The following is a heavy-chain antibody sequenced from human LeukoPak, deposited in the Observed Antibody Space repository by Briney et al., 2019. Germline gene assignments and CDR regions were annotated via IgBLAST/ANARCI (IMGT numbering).Heavy chain of an antibody. J-gene: IGHJ4*02. CDR2: ISYSGGNT. CDR1: GLTFSSYA. CDR3: AKDQGSAKVYYFDY. D-gene: IGHD3-10*01. V-gene: IGHV3-23*01. Sequence: GGSLRLSCAASGLTFSSYAMTWVRQAPGQGLEWVSVISYSGGNTYYADSVKGRFTISRDNSKNTLYLQMNSLRAEDTAVYYCAKDQGSAKVYYFDYWGQGTLVTVSS.